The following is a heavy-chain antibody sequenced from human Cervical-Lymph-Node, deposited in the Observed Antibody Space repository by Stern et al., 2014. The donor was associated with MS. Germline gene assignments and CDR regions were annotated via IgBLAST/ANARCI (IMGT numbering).Heavy chain of an antibody. Sequence: EVQLVESGGGLVKPGGSLRLSCAASGFMFSGYSMNWVRQAPGKGLEWVSSISSTSSFLNYADSVKCRFTISRDNAKNSLYLQMSSLRAEDTAVYYCARDQYSGSDGYHYGMDVWGQGTTVTVSS. J-gene: IGHJ6*02. D-gene: IGHD1-26*01. CDR1: GFMFSGYS. V-gene: IGHV3-21*01. CDR3: ARDQYSGSDGYHYGMDV. CDR2: ISSTSSFL.